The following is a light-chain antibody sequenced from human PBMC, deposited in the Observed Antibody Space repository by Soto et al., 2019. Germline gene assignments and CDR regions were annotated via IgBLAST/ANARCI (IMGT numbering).Light chain of an antibody. CDR2: DAS. Sequence: DIQMTQSPSTLSASVGDRVIITCRASQNINTWLAWYQQKPGKAPNLLIFDASSLQSGVPSRFTGRGSWTEFPLNISSLQPDYFATYSCPHYDTHSLTFGVGTKVEI. CDR1: QNINTW. CDR3: PHYDTHSLT. J-gene: IGKJ4*01. V-gene: IGKV1-5*01.